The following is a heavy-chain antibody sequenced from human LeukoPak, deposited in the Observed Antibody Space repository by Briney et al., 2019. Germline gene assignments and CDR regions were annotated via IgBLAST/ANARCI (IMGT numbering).Heavy chain of an antibody. Sequence: GESLKISCKGSGYSFTNYWIGWVRQMPGKGLEWMGIIYPGDSHTTYSPSFQGQVTISADKSISTAYLQWSSLKASDTAMYYCATSTEYYYYFMDVWAKGTTVTVSS. CDR3: ATSTEYYYYFMDV. CDR2: IYPGDSHT. D-gene: IGHD1-14*01. J-gene: IGHJ6*03. CDR1: GYSFTNYW. V-gene: IGHV5-51*01.